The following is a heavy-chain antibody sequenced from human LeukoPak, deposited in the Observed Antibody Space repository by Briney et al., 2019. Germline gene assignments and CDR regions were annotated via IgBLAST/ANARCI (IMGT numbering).Heavy chain of an antibody. CDR3: ASLIGYCSSTSCYTWYGMDV. CDR1: GFTFSSYW. V-gene: IGHV3-7*01. Sequence: GGSLRLSCAASGFTFSSYWMSWVRQAPGKGLEWVANIKQDGSEKYYVDSVKGRFTISRDNAKNSLYLQMNSLRAEDTAVYYCASLIGYCSSTSCYTWYGMDVWGQGTTVTVSS. D-gene: IGHD2-2*02. J-gene: IGHJ6*02. CDR2: IKQDGSEK.